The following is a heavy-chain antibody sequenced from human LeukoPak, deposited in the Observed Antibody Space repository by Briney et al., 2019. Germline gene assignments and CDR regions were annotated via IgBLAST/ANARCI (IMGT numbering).Heavy chain of an antibody. CDR2: ISAYNGNT. CDR3: ARRGIAAALGAFDI. Sequence: ASVKVSCKASGYTFTRYGISWVRQAPGQGLEWMGWISAYNGNTNYAQKLQGRVTMTTDTSTSTAYMELRSLRSDDTAVYYCARRGIAAALGAFDIWGQGTMVTVSS. J-gene: IGHJ3*02. V-gene: IGHV1-18*01. D-gene: IGHD6-13*01. CDR1: GYTFTRYG.